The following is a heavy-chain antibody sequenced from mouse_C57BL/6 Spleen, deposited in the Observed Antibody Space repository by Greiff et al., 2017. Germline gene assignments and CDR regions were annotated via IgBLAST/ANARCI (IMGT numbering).Heavy chain of an antibody. CDR1: GFNIKDDY. V-gene: IGHV14-4*01. Sequence: VQLQQSGAELVRPGASVKLSCTASGFNIKDDYMPWVKQRPEQGLEWIGWIDPENGDTEYAPKFQGKATITAETSSNTAYLQLSSLKSENTAVYYCTTGDYYFDYWGQGTTLTVSS. J-gene: IGHJ2*01. CDR2: IDPENGDT. CDR3: TTGDYYFDY.